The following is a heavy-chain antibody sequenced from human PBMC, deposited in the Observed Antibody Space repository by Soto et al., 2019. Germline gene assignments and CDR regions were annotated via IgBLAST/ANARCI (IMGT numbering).Heavy chain of an antibody. J-gene: IGHJ6*02. CDR1: GYTFTSYG. CDR3: AMTPSSSGYYPYYYYYGMDV. Sequence: GASVKVSFKASGYTFTSYGISWVRQAPGQGLEWMGWISAYNGNTNYAQKLQGRVTMTTDTSTSTAYMELRSLRSDDTAVYYCAMTPSSSGYYPYYYYYGMDVWGQGTTVTVSS. CDR2: ISAYNGNT. D-gene: IGHD3-22*01. V-gene: IGHV1-18*01.